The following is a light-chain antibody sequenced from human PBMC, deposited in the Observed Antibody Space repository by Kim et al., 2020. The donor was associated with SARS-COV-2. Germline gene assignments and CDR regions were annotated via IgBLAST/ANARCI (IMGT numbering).Light chain of an antibody. V-gene: IGKV3-15*01. CDR1: RSVSSN. Sequence: SVSPGERATLSCRASRSVSSNLALYQQKPGQAPRLLIYGASTRATGIPSRFSGSGSGTEFTLTISSLQSEDFAVYYCQQYNNWHYTFGQGTKLEI. J-gene: IGKJ2*01. CDR2: GAS. CDR3: QQYNNWHYT.